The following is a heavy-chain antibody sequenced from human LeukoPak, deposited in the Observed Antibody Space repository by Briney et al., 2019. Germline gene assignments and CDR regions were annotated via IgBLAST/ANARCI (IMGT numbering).Heavy chain of an antibody. CDR2: MRDDGSNK. D-gene: IGHD5-24*01. Sequence: GGSLRLSCAASGFTFSSYGMHWVRQAPGKGLEWVSFMRDDGSNKYYADSVKGRFTIARDNSKNTLYLQMNSLRAEDTAVYYSAKDIRGMATSDPASWAQGPLAPVSS. J-gene: IGHJ5*02. CDR1: GFTFSSYG. CDR3: AKDIRGMATSDPAS. V-gene: IGHV3-30*02.